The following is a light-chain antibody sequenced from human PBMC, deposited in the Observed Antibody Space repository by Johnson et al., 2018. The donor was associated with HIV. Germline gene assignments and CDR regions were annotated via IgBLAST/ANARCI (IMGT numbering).Light chain of an antibody. V-gene: IGLV1-51*02. CDR3: GTWDSSLSAGV. J-gene: IGLJ1*01. Sequence: QPVLTQPPSVSAAPGQKVTISCSGSSSNIGNNYVSWYQQLPGTAPKLLIYENNKRPSGIPDRFSGSKSGTSATLGITGLQTGDEADYYCGTWDSSLSAGVFGTGTNVTVL. CDR1: SSNIGNNY. CDR2: ENN.